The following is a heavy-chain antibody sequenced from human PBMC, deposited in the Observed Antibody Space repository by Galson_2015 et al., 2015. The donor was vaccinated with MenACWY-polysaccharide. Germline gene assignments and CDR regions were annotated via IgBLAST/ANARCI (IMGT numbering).Heavy chain of an antibody. V-gene: IGHV4-4*07. CDR3: ARRSLGNWYFDL. CDR2: IHASGST. CDR1: YGSINSFY. Sequence: SLTCSVSYGSINSFYWSWIRRPAGQGLEWIGRIHASGSTTYNPSFKSRVTMSVDMSKNQFSLSLTSVTAADTAVYYCARRSLGNWYFDLWGRGTLITVSS. J-gene: IGHJ2*01. D-gene: IGHD7-27*01.